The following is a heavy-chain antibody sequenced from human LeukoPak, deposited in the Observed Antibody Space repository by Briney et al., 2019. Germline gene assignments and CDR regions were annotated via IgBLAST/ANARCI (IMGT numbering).Heavy chain of an antibody. CDR2: ISPSGSYI. CDR1: GFTFSDYT. J-gene: IGHJ4*02. D-gene: IGHD3-22*01. Sequence: GGSLRLSCAASGFTFSDYTIIWVRQAPGEGLEWVPSISPSGSYIYYADSLKGRFTISRDNARNSLYLQMNSLRAEDTAVYYCARDGSDYYDSSGYYPDFDYWGQGTLVTVSS. CDR3: ARDGSDYYDSSGYYPDFDY. V-gene: IGHV3-21*01.